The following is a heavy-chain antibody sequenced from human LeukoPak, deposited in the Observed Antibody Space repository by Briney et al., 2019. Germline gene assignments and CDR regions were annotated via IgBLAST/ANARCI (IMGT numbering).Heavy chain of an antibody. D-gene: IGHD3-3*01. CDR3: VRHGLSIFGVVIMDH. V-gene: IGHV5-51*01. J-gene: IGHJ4*02. Sequence: GESLKISCKGSGSYFPDSWIGWVRQVPGKGLEWMGIIYPGDSGTRYSPSFRGQVTLSADKSINTAYLQWSSLKASDTAIYYCVRHGLSIFGVVIMDHWGRGTPVTVSS. CDR2: IYPGDSGT. CDR1: GSYFPDSW.